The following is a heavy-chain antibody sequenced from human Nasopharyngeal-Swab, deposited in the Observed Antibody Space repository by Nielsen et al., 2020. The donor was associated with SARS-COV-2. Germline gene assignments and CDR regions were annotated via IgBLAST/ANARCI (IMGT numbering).Heavy chain of an antibody. J-gene: IGHJ4*02. CDR1: GFTFSNFA. CDR2: ISSSGGST. D-gene: IGHD3-3*01. Sequence: GESLKISCAASGFTFSNFAMSWVRQAPGKGLGWVAAISSSGGSTYYADSVEGRFTISRDHSKSTLYLQLNSLRADDTAIYYCAKGQSAYARFDSWGRGTLVTVSS. V-gene: IGHV3-23*01. CDR3: AKGQSAYARFDS.